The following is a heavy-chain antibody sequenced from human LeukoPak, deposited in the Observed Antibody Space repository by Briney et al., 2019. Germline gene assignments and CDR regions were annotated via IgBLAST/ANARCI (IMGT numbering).Heavy chain of an antibody. CDR1: GASISSYY. CDR3: AKGGGFGSGRIFYMDV. V-gene: IGHV4-59*01. Sequence: SETLSLTCTVSGASISSYYWSWIRQPPGKGLEWIGYVYYSGSTNNNPSLKSRVTISVDTSKNQSSLKLNSVTAADTAVYYCAKGGGFGSGRIFYMDVWGKGTRVTISS. J-gene: IGHJ6*03. CDR2: VYYSGST. D-gene: IGHD3-10*01.